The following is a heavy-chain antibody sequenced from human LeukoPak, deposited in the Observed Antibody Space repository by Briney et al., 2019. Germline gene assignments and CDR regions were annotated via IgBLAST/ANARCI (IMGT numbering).Heavy chain of an antibody. Sequence: GGSLRLSCAASGFTFSSYAMSWVRQAPGKGLEWVSAISGSGGSTYYADSVKGRFTISRDNSKNTLYLQMNSLRAEDTAVHYCANRRRITIFGVVIIGAFDIWGQGTMVTVSS. CDR1: GFTFSSYA. V-gene: IGHV3-23*01. J-gene: IGHJ3*02. CDR3: ANRRRITIFGVVIIGAFDI. CDR2: ISGSGGST. D-gene: IGHD3-3*01.